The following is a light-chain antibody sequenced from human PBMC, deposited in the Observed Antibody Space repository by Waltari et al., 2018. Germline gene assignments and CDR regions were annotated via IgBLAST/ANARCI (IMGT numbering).Light chain of an antibody. CDR3: SSYTSSSSL. CDR2: DVN. V-gene: IGLV2-14*03. J-gene: IGLJ2*01. Sequence: QSALTQPASVSGSPGQAITISCTGTSSDVGGYNYVSWYEQHPDKAPKRMIYDVNNRAVAVSIRVSGSESGNTASLTISELQAEDEADYYCSSYTSSSSLFGGGTKLTVL. CDR1: SSDVGGYNY.